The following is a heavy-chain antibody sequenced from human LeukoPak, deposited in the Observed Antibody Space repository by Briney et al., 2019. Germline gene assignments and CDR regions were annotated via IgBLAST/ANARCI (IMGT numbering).Heavy chain of an antibody. CDR1: RFTFSNAW. CDR3: TTDVSVLLWFGEPNDAFDI. Sequence: GGSLRLSCAASRFTFSNAWMSWVRQAPGKGLEWVGRIKSKTDGGTTDYAAPVKGRFTISRDDSKNTLYLQMNSLKTEDTAVYYCTTDVSVLLWFGEPNDAFDIWGQGTMVTVSS. D-gene: IGHD3-10*01. CDR2: IKSKTDGGTT. V-gene: IGHV3-15*01. J-gene: IGHJ3*02.